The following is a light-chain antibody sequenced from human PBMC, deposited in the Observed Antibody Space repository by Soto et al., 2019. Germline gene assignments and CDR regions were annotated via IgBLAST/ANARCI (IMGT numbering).Light chain of an antibody. V-gene: IGLV2-11*01. CDR3: CAYAGSFIFV. J-gene: IGLJ1*01. Sequence: QSVLAQPRSVSGSPGQSGTISCTGASSDVGTFKYVTWYQQHPGKAPKLMTYDVSKRPSGVPDRFSGSKSGNTAALTISGLQAEDEADYYCCAYAGSFIFVFGTGTKV. CDR1: SSDVGTFKY. CDR2: DVS.